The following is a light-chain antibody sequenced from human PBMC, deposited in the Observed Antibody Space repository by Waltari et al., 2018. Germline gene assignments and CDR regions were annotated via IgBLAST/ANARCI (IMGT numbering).Light chain of an antibody. CDR3: QAWDSSPQ. V-gene: IGLV3-1*01. CDR1: KLGDKF. J-gene: IGLJ3*02. CDR2: QDS. Sequence: SYELIQPPSVSVSPGQTGSITCSGEKLGDKFVCWYKQKPGQSPVLVIHQDSKRPSGIPERVAGSNAGNPATLTRSGTQAMDEADYYWQAWDSSPQFGGGTKLTVL.